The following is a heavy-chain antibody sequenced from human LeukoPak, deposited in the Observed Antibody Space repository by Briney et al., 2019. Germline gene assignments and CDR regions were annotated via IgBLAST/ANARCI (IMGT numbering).Heavy chain of an antibody. CDR2: ISAYNGNT. J-gene: IGHJ4*02. Sequence: ASVTVSCTASGYTFTSYGISWVRQAPGQGLEWMGWISAYNGNTNYAQKLQGRVTMTTDTSTSTAYMELRSLRSDDTAVYYCARGTYYDFWSGLPAFDYWGQGTLVTVSS. CDR1: GYTFTSYG. D-gene: IGHD3-3*01. V-gene: IGHV1-18*01. CDR3: ARGTYYDFWSGLPAFDY.